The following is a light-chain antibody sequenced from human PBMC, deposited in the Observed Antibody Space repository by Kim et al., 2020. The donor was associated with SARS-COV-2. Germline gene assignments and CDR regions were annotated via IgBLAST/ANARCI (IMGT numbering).Light chain of an antibody. CDR1: QTIARSF. CDR2: GAS. CDR3: QHYDDSRGCT. J-gene: IGKJ2*02. Sequence: EFLLTQSPATLPLSPGDRATLSCRASQTIARSFLAWYQQKPSQAPRLLIYGASTRATGIPDRFSGGGSGTDFTLTISRLEPEDFAVYFCQHYDDSRGCTFGQGTKLEI. V-gene: IGKV3-20*01.